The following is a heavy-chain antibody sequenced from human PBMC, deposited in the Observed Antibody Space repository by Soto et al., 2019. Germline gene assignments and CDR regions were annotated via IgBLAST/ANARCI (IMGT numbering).Heavy chain of an antibody. V-gene: IGHV4-39*01. D-gene: IGHD3-9*01. Sequence: SETLSLTCTVSGGSISSSSYYWGWIRQPPGKGLEWIGSIYYSGSTYYNPSLKSRVTISVDTSKNQFSLKLSSVTAADTAVYYCATLAPVLRYFDWLLPDDAFAIWGQGTMVTVSS. CDR2: IYYSGST. CDR3: ATLAPVLRYFDWLLPDDAFAI. J-gene: IGHJ3*02. CDR1: GGSISSSSYY.